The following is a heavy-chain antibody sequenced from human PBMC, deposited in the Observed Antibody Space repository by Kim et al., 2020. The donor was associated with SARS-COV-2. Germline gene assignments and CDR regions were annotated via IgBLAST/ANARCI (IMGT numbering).Heavy chain of an antibody. CDR2: INHSGST. CDR1: GGSFSGYY. V-gene: IGHV4-34*01. CDR3: ARRRTAMVNLRYYYYGMDV. D-gene: IGHD5-18*01. Sequence: SETLSLTCAVYGGSFSGYYWSWIRQPPGKGLEWIGEINHSGSTNYNPSLKSRVTISVDTTKNKFSLKLSSVTAADTAVYYCARRRTAMVNLRYYYYGMDV. J-gene: IGHJ6*01.